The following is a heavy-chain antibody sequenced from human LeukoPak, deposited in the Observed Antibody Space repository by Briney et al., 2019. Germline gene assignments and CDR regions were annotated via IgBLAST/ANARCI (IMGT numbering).Heavy chain of an antibody. CDR1: GFTVSSNY. CDR3: ASGSGSYRTPYYYMDV. CDR2: IYSGGST. V-gene: IGHV3-53*01. D-gene: IGHD3-10*01. Sequence: PGGSLRLSCAASGFTVSSNYMSWVRQAPGKGLEWVSVIYSGGSTYYGDSVKGRFTISRDNSKNTLYLQMNSLRAEDTGVYYCASGSGSYRTPYYYMDVWGTGTTVTVPS. J-gene: IGHJ6*03.